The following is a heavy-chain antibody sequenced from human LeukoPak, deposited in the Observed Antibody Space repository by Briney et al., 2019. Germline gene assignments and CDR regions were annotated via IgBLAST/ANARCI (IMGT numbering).Heavy chain of an antibody. V-gene: IGHV3-30*18. CDR2: ISYDGSNK. J-gene: IGHJ4*02. CDR1: GVTFSSYG. Sequence: GRSLRLSCAASGVTFSSYGMHWVRQAPGKGLEWVAVISYDGSNKYYADSVKGRFTISRDNSKNTLYLQMNSLRAEDTALYYCAKDMRDYGVTFLMAFDYWGQGTLVTVSS. D-gene: IGHD4-17*01. CDR3: AKDMRDYGVTFLMAFDY.